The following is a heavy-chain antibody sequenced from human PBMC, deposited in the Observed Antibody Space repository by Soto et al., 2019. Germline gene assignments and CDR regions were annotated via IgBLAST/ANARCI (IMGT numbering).Heavy chain of an antibody. V-gene: IGHV5-51*01. CDR3: ARLEWLSLAAWFDP. CDR1: GYIFIDYW. Sequence: GESLKISCKASGYIFIDYWIGWVRQMPGKGLEWMGIVYPRDSDTRYSPSFQGQVTISADRSTGTAFLQWRSLKASDTAIYYCARLEWLSLAAWFDPWGQGTMVTVSS. J-gene: IGHJ5*02. D-gene: IGHD3-3*01. CDR2: VYPRDSDT.